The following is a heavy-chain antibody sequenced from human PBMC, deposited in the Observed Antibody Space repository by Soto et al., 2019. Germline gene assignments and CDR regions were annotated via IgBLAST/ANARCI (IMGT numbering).Heavy chain of an antibody. J-gene: IGHJ5*02. Sequence: PSETLSLTCAVSGGSISSSNWWSWVRQPPGKGLEWIGEIYHSGSTNYNPSLKSRVTISVDKSKNQFSLKLSPVTAADTAVYYCERGRDYSNYWFDPWGQGTLVTVSS. CDR3: ERGRDYSNYWFDP. V-gene: IGHV4-4*02. CDR2: IYHSGST. D-gene: IGHD4-4*01. CDR1: GGSISSSNW.